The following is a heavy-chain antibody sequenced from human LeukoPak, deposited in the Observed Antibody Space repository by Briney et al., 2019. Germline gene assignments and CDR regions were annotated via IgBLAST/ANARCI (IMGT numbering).Heavy chain of an antibody. V-gene: IGHV1-18*01. D-gene: IGHD6-13*01. CDR1: GYTFTSYG. Sequence: GASVKVSCKASGYTFTSYGIGWVRQAPGQGLEWMGWISAYNGNTNYAQKLQGRVTMTTDTSTSTAYMELRSLRSDDTAVYYCAREAAAAGTPPFFDYWGQGTLVTVSS. J-gene: IGHJ4*02. CDR2: ISAYNGNT. CDR3: AREAAAAGTPPFFDY.